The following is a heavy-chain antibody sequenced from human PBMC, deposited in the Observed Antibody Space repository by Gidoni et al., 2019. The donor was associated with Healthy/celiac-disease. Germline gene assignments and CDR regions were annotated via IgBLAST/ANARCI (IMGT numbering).Heavy chain of an antibody. Sequence: VQLVESGGGVVQPGRSLRLSCAASGFTFSSYAMPWVRQAPGKGLEWVAVISYDGSNKYYADSVKGRFTISRDNSKNTLYLQMNSLRAEDTAVYYCARGRSDIVVVPAAADDAFDIWGQGTMVTVSS. J-gene: IGHJ3*02. V-gene: IGHV3-30*04. CDR3: ARGRSDIVVVPAAADDAFDI. D-gene: IGHD2-2*01. CDR2: ISYDGSNK. CDR1: GFTFSSYA.